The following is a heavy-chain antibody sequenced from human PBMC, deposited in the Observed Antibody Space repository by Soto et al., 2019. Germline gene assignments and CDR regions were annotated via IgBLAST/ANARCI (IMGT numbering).Heavy chain of an antibody. CDR3: ARRRKDDHAFDI. V-gene: IGHV1-2*04. CDR2: INPNSGGT. CDR1: GSTFTGYY. Sequence: ASVNVSCKASGSTFTGYYMHWVRQAPGQGLEWMGWINPNSGGTNYAQKFQGWVTMTRDTSISPAYMELSRRRSDDTAVYYCARRRKDDHAFDIWGQGTMVTVSS. J-gene: IGHJ3*02.